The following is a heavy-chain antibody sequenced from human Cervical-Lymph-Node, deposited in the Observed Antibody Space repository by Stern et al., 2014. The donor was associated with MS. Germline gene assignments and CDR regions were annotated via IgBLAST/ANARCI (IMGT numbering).Heavy chain of an antibody. CDR1: GYTFLGFY. CDR2: INPHTGDT. V-gene: IGHV1-2*02. J-gene: IGHJ1*01. D-gene: IGHD1/OR15-1a*01. CDR3: TRPEIGTKGTNFHY. Sequence: QVQLLQPGAEVKKPGASVTVSCKTSGYTFLGFYIHWVRQVPGQGPEWMGWINPHTGDTNYAPKFQGRVTMTSDASINTSYMQLSGLTSDDRAIYYCTRPEIGTKGTNFHYWGQGTLIVVSS.